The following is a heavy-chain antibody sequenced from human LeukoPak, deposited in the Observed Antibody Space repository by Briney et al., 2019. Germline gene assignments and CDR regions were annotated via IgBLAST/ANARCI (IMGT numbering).Heavy chain of an antibody. CDR2: ISYNGNDK. CDR1: GFTFSDYG. CDR3: AKDSGGGNYIAEKDY. Sequence: GRSLRLSCAASGFTFSDYGVHWVRQAPGKGLEWVAVISYNGNDKYYGDSVKGRFTISRDNSKNTMYLQMNSLRVKDTAVYYCAKDSGGGNYIAEKDYWGQGTLVTVSS. D-gene: IGHD1-26*01. V-gene: IGHV3-30*18. J-gene: IGHJ4*02.